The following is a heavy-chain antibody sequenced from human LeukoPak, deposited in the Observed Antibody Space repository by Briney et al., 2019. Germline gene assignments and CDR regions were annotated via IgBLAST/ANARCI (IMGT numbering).Heavy chain of an antibody. CDR2: IRYDGSSE. V-gene: IGHV3-30*02. CDR1: GFTFSSYG. D-gene: IGHD6-19*01. Sequence: PGGSLRLSCVASGFTFSSYGMHWVRQAPGKGLEWVAFIRYDGSSEYYADSVKGRFTISRDNSKNTLYLQMNSLSVEDTALYYCGGAVAGSPFLAYWGQGTLVTVSS. J-gene: IGHJ4*02. CDR3: GGAVAGSPFLAY.